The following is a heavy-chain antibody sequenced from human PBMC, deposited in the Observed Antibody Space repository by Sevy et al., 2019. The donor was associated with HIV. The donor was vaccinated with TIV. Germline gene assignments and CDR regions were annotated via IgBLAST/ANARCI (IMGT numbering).Heavy chain of an antibody. Sequence: SETLSLTCAASGGSISTGGFSWNWIRQPPGKGLEWIGHIYRTGNTYYNPSLGSRVSISVDRSKNQFSLKLSSVTAADTAVYYCVRGPSYGYVSYGFDVWGQGTMVTVSS. V-gene: IGHV4-30-2*01. CDR1: GGSISTGGFS. CDR2: IYRTGNT. CDR3: VRGPSYGYVSYGFDV. J-gene: IGHJ3*01. D-gene: IGHD3-16*01.